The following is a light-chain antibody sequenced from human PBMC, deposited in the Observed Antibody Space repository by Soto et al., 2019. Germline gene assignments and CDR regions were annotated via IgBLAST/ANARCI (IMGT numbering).Light chain of an antibody. CDR2: DAS. V-gene: IGKV3-11*01. Sequence: EIVLTQSPGTVSLSPGERATLSCRASQSVGYWLAWYQQKPGQAPRLLIYDASNRATGIPARFSGSGSGTDFTLTISSLEPEDFAVYYCAQRVWPWTVGQGTNVEIK. CDR1: QSVGYW. CDR3: AQRVWPWT. J-gene: IGKJ1*01.